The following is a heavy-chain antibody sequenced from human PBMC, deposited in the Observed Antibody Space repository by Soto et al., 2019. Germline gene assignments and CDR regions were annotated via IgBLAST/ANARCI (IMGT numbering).Heavy chain of an antibody. CDR3: AREGSYSAYNFAHGIQLWSFDF. V-gene: IGHV4-4*07. CDR1: GGSINTFY. CDR2: IFSSGST. Sequence: SAPLDLPCTVSGGSINTFYWSWVRQPAGKGLEWIGRIFSSGSTSFNPSLESRVAMSVDTSKNHFSLNLSSVTAADMAVYYCAREGSYSAYNFAHGIQLWSFDFWGQGALVTVSS. J-gene: IGHJ4*02. D-gene: IGHD5-12*01.